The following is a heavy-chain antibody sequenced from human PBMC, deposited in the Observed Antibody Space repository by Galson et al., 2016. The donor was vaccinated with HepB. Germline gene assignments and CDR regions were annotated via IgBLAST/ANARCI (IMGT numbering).Heavy chain of an antibody. CDR2: IYHSGDS. V-gene: IGHV4-31*03. CDR3: ARGILSGYFHFDD. CDR1: GGSISTVDYY. J-gene: IGHJ4*01. D-gene: IGHD3-9*01. Sequence: TLSLTCTVSGGSISTVDYYWSWLRQVPGKGLEWIGYIYHSGDSYYNPSVESRVTLSIDASKNPFSLRLTSVTAADTAVYYCARGILSGYFHFDDWGQGTLVTVSS.